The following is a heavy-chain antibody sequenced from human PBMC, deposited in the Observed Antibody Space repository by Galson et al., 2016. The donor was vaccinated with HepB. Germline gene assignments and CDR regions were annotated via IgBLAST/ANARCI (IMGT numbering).Heavy chain of an antibody. V-gene: IGHV3-23*01. CDR1: GFTFSSYA. CDR3: ARGVTIFGVVTNPSDV. Sequence: SLRLSCAASGFTFSSYAMSWVRQAPGKGLEWVSGISRDGGRTYYADSVKGRFTISRDNSKNTLYLQMDSLRAEDTAVYYCARGVTIFGVVTNPSDVWGQGTMVTVSS. J-gene: IGHJ6*02. CDR2: ISRDGGRT. D-gene: IGHD3-3*01.